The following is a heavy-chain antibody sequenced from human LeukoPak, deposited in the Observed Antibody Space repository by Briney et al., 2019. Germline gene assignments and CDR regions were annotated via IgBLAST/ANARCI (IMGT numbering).Heavy chain of an antibody. CDR2: IYYSGST. Sequence: SETLSLTCTVSGGSISSSYWSWIRQPPGRGLEWIGYIYYSGSTNYNPSLKSRVTISVNTSKNQFSLKLSSVTAADTAVYYCAKDPEHFHHWGQGTLVTVSS. J-gene: IGHJ1*01. CDR1: GGSISSSY. CDR3: AKDPEHFHH. V-gene: IGHV4-59*01.